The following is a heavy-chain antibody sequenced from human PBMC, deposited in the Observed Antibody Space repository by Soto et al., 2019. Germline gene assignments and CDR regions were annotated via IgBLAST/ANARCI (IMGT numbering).Heavy chain of an antibody. D-gene: IGHD5-18*01. CDR2: LGGSSAGT. J-gene: IGHJ4*02. V-gene: IGHV3-23*01. CDR3: AKDFRGNRYGPPGY. Sequence: GGSLRLSCVASGFAFSNYAMTWVRQAPGKGLEWVSTLGGSSAGTFYGDSVKGRFTISRDNSKNTLYLQMNSLRAEDTAVYYWAKDFRGNRYGPPGYWGQGTRVTVSS. CDR1: GFAFSNYA.